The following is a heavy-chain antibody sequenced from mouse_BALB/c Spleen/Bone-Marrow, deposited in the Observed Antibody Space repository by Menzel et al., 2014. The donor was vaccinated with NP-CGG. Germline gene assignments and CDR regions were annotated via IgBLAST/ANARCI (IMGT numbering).Heavy chain of an antibody. V-gene: IGHV1-77*01. J-gene: IGHJ3*01. D-gene: IGHD2-1*01. CDR2: IYPGSGNT. CDR1: GYTFXDYY. Sequence: QVQLQQPGAELARPGTSVKLSCKASGYTFXDYYINWVKQRIGQSLEWIGEIYPGSGNTYYNEKFKGKATLTADKSSSTVNTHLSSLTSEDSAVYFCARDHYGNYEGFDYWGQGTLVTVSA. CDR3: ARDHYGNYEGFDY.